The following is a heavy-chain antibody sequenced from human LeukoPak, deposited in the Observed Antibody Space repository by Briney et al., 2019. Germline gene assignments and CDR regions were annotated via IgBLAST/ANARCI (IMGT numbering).Heavy chain of an antibody. Sequence: SQTLSLTCTVSGGSMSSGSYYWSWIRQPAGKGLEWIGRIYTSGSTNYNPSLKSRVTISVDTSKNQFSLKLSSVTAADTAVYYCAREAVGWDDFDYWGQGTLVTVSS. D-gene: IGHD1-26*01. CDR1: GGSMSSGSYY. J-gene: IGHJ4*02. CDR2: IYTSGST. V-gene: IGHV4-61*02. CDR3: AREAVGWDDFDY.